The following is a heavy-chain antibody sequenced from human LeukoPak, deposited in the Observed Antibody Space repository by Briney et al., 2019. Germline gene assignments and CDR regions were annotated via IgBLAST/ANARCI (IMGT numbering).Heavy chain of an antibody. Sequence: TSETLSLTCTVSGGSISSSSYYWGWIRQPPGKGPEWIGSIYYSGSTYYNPSLKSRVTISVDTSKNQFSLKLSSVTAADTAVYYCAREVNGPYYMDVWGKGTTVTVSS. V-gene: IGHV4-39*07. J-gene: IGHJ6*03. CDR2: IYYSGST. CDR3: AREVNGPYYMDV. CDR1: GGSISSSSYY.